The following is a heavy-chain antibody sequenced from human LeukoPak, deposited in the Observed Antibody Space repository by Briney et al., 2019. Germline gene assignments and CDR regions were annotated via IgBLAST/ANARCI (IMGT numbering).Heavy chain of an antibody. J-gene: IGHJ4*02. CDR2: ISSDGDST. CDR1: GFTFNSYA. D-gene: IGHD6-13*01. V-gene: IGHV3-64*02. CDR3: ARAPRIAAAGSLDY. Sequence: PGGSLRLSCAASGFTFNSYAMQWVRQAPGKGLEFVSVISSDGDSTYYADSVKGRFTISRDNSKNTLYLQMNSLRAEDTAVYYCARAPRIAAAGSLDYWGQGTLVTVSS.